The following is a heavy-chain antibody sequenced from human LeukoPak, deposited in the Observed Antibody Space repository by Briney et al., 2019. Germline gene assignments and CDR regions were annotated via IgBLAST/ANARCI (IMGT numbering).Heavy chain of an antibody. Sequence: PSQTLPLTCTVSGGSISSGGYYWSWIRQHPGKGLEWIGYIYYSGSTYYNPSLKSRVTISVDTSKNQFSLKLSSVTAADTAVYYCARSASGGSGVLDYWGQGTLVTVSS. CDR2: IYYSGST. CDR3: ARSASGGSGVLDY. D-gene: IGHD2-15*01. V-gene: IGHV4-31*03. CDR1: GGSISSGGYY. J-gene: IGHJ4*02.